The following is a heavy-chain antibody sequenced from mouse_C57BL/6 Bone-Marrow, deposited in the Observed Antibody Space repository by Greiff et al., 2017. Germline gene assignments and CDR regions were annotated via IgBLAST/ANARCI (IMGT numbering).Heavy chain of an antibody. CDR2: IRSKSNNYAT. CDR1: GFSFNTYA. J-gene: IGHJ1*03. D-gene: IGHD1-1*01. Sequence: EVMLVESGGGLVQPKGSLKLSCAASGFSFNTYAMNWVRQAPGKGLEWVARIRSKSNNYATYYADSVKDRFTISRDDSESMLYLQMNNLKTEDTAMYYCVRHAYYGSRNWYCDVWGTGTTVTVSS. CDR3: VRHAYYGSRNWYCDV. V-gene: IGHV10-1*01.